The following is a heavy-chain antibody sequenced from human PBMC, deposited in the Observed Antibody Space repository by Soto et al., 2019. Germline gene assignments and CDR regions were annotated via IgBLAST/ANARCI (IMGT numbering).Heavy chain of an antibody. CDR2: LIHGGST. CDR3: ARSPLGYDYVRQTWREVGDSFDI. V-gene: IGHV4-34*12. CDR1: GASLGGFH. J-gene: IGHJ3*02. Sequence: NPSETLSLTCAIYGASLGGFHWTWLRQAPGKGLEWIGGLIHGGSTNYNPSLKGRVSFSLDTSKNQFSLHLMSVTAADTAVYYCARSPLGYDYVRQTWREVGDSFDIWGRGTLVTVSS. D-gene: IGHD3-16*01.